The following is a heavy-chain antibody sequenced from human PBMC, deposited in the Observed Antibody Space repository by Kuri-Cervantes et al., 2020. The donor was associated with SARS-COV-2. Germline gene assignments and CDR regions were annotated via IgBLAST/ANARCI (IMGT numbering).Heavy chain of an antibody. Sequence: GSLRLSCTVSGVSISSDYWSWIRQPAGKGLEWIGRMYSSGSTNYNPSLKSRVTMSVDTSKNQFSLKLSSVTAADTAVYYCALSSTSRNYYYYGMDVWGQGTTVTVSS. D-gene: IGHD2-2*01. CDR2: MYSSGST. V-gene: IGHV4-4*07. CDR1: GVSISSDY. J-gene: IGHJ6*02. CDR3: ALSSTSRNYYYYGMDV.